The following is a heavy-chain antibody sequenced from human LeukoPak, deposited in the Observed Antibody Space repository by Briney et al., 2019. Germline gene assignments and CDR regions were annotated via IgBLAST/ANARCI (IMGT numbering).Heavy chain of an antibody. CDR2: IRYDGSNK. D-gene: IGHD6-19*01. J-gene: IGHJ4*02. CDR1: GFTFSSYG. V-gene: IGHV3-30*02. Sequence: PGGSLRLSCAASGFTFSSYGMHWVRQAPGKGLEWVAFIRYDGSNKYYADSVKGRFTISRDNSKNTLYRQMNSLRAEDTAVYYCARVFRGIAVAGTGGGVDYWGQGTLVTVSS. CDR3: ARVFRGIAVAGTGGGVDY.